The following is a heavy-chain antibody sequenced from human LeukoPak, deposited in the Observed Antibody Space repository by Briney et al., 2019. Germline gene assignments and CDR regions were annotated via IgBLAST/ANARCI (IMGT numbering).Heavy chain of an antibody. D-gene: IGHD3-9*01. CDR1: GGSISSYY. V-gene: IGHV4-4*07. J-gene: IGHJ6*03. Sequence: SETLSLTCTVAGGSISSYYWSWIRQPAGKGLEWIGRIYTSGSINYNPSLKSRVTMSVDTSKNQFSLKLSSVTAADTAVYYCARSAPLRYPMYYMDVWGKGTTVTVSS. CDR2: IYTSGSI. CDR3: ARSAPLRYPMYYMDV.